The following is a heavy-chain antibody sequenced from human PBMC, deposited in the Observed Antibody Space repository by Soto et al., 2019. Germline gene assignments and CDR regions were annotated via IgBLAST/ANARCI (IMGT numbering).Heavy chain of an antibody. CDR2: IYYSGST. CDR1: GGSISSSSYY. CDR3: ARHWPDLHWFDP. Sequence: PSETLSLTCTVSGGSISSSSYYWGWIRQPPGKGLEWIGSIYYSGSTYYNPSLKSRVTISVDTSKNQFSLKLSSVTAADTAVYYCARHWPDLHWFDPWGQGTLVTVSS. J-gene: IGHJ5*02. V-gene: IGHV4-39*01.